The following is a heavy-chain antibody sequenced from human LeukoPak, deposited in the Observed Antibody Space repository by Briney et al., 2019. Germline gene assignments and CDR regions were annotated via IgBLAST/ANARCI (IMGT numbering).Heavy chain of an antibody. V-gene: IGHV4-4*02. Sequence: PSGTLSLTCAVSGGSISSSDWWSWVRQPPGMGLEWIGEIYESGNTNYNPSLKSRVIISVDKANNQFSLKLSSVTAADTAVYYCARGVNYDILTGYFPDYYYYYMDVWGKGTTVTISS. CDR3: ARGVNYDILTGYFPDYYYYYMDV. J-gene: IGHJ6*03. CDR2: IYESGNT. CDR1: GGSISSSDW. D-gene: IGHD3-9*01.